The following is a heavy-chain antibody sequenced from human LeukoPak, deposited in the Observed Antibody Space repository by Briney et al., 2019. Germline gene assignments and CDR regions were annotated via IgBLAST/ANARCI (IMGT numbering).Heavy chain of an antibody. J-gene: IGHJ6*02. D-gene: IGHD5-24*01. CDR1: GFTFTSYV. CDR3: AKDEMDYYGMDV. CDR2: ISGGGVST. Sequence: GGSLRLSCAASGFTFTSYVMSWVRQAPGKGLEWVSAISGGGVSTYYADSVKGRFTISRDNSKNTLYLQMNSLRAEDTAVYYCAKDEMDYYGMDVWGQGTTVTVSS. V-gene: IGHV3-23*01.